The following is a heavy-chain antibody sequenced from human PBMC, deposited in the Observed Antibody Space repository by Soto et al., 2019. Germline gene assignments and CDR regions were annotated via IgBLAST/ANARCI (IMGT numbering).Heavy chain of an antibody. CDR2: ISGSGGST. J-gene: IGHJ4*02. V-gene: IGHV3-23*01. CDR1: GFTFSSYA. D-gene: IGHD1-7*01. Sequence: EVQLLESGGGLVQPGGSLRLSCAASGFTFSSYAMSWVRQAPGKGLEWVSAISGSGGSTYYADSVKGRFTISRDNSKNTLYLQMNSLRAEDTAVYYCAKAELELLILTQVYYFDYWGQGTLVTVSS. CDR3: AKAELELLILTQVYYFDY.